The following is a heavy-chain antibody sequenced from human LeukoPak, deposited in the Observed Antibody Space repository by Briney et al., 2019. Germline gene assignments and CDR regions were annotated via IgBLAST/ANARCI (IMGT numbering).Heavy chain of an antibody. CDR1: GGSISSYY. V-gene: IGHV4-59*12. Sequence: SETLSLTCTVSGGSISSYYWSWIRQPPGKGLEWIGYIYYSGSTNYNPSLKSRVTISVDTSKNQFSLKLSSVTAADTAVYYCARLGVEGYYYYYMDVWGKGTTVTVSS. CDR2: IYYSGST. CDR3: ARLGVEGYYYYYMDV. D-gene: IGHD3-3*01. J-gene: IGHJ6*03.